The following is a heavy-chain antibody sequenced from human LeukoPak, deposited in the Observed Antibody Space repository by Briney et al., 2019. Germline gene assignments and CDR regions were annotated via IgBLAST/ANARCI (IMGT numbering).Heavy chain of an antibody. CDR3: AKSPFPWVHYGVDV. CDR2: TSYDGRNK. CDR1: GFTFSSYG. J-gene: IGHJ6*02. V-gene: IGHV3-30*18. Sequence: PGRSLRLSCAASGFTFSSYGMHWVRQAPGKGLEWVAVTSYDGRNKYYADSVKGRFTISRVNSNNTLHLQMNSLIPEDTAVYYCAKSPFPWVHYGVDVWGQGTTVTVSS.